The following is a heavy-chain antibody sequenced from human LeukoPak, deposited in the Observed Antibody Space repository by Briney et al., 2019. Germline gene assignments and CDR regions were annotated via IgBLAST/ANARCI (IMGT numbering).Heavy chain of an antibody. Sequence: QAGGSLTLSCAASGFTFSDYAMSWVRQAPGKGQEWVSTASYYVGKQYHADSVRGRFTVSRDNSRNTVSLQMSSLRVEDTGIYYCAKAGIGADGAGFLCEYWGQGTLVTVSS. CDR2: ASYYVGKQ. D-gene: IGHD1-1*01. J-gene: IGHJ4*02. V-gene: IGHV3-23*01. CDR3: AKAGIGADGAGFLCEY. CDR1: GFTFSDYA.